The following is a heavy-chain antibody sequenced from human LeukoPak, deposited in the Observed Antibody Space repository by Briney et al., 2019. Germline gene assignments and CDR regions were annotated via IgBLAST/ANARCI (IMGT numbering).Heavy chain of an antibody. CDR2: ISSSGSTI. CDR3: ARELWPTVTTFDY. Sequence: PGGSLRLSCAASGFTFSSYEMNWVRQAPGKGLEWVSYISSSGSTIYYADSVKGRFTISRDNAKNSLYLQMNSLRAEATAVYYCARELWPTVTTFDYWGQGTLVTVSS. D-gene: IGHD4-17*01. CDR1: GFTFSSYE. V-gene: IGHV3-48*03. J-gene: IGHJ4*02.